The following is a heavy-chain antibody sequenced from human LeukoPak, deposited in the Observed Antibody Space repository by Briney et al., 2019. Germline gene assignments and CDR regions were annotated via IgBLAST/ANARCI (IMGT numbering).Heavy chain of an antibody. V-gene: IGHV1-2*02. CDR1: GYTFTGYY. CDR2: INPNSGGT. Sequence: ASVKVSCKASGYTFTGYYMHWVRQAPGQGLEWMGWINPNSGGTNYAQKFQGRVTMTRDTSISTAYMELSRLRSDDTAVYYCARVAPLDFNWNYGNWFDRWGQGTLVTVSS. D-gene: IGHD1-7*01. CDR3: ARVAPLDFNWNYGNWFDR. J-gene: IGHJ5*02.